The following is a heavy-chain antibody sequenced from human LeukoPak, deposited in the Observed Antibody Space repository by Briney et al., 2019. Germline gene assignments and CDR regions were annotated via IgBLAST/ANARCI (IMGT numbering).Heavy chain of an antibody. CDR3: AKDMVSYFGELLQPSIDY. J-gene: IGHJ4*02. D-gene: IGHD3-10*01. V-gene: IGHV3-23*01. CDR2: ISGSGGST. CDR1: GFTFSSYA. Sequence: PGGSLRLSCAASGFTFSSYAMSWVRQAPGKGLEWVSAISGSGGSTYYADSVKGRFTISRDNSKNTLYLQMNSLRAEDTAVYYCAKDMVSYFGELLQPSIDYWGQGTLVTVSS.